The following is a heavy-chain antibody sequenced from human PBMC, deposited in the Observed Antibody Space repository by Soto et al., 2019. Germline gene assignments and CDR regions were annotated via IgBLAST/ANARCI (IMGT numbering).Heavy chain of an antibody. D-gene: IGHD3-16*01. J-gene: IGHJ5*02. CDR1: GYTFTGYY. Sequence: QVQLVQSGAEVKKPGASVKVSCKASGYTFTGYYMHWVRQAPGQGLEWMGWINPNSGGTNFAQKFQGSVTMTRDTSISTAYMELSRLRSDDTAVYYCAREVGGHANWFDPWGQGTLVTVSS. CDR3: AREVGGHANWFDP. V-gene: IGHV1-2*02. CDR2: INPNSGGT.